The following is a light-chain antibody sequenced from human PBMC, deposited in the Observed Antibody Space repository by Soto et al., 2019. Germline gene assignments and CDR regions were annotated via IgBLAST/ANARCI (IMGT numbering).Light chain of an antibody. CDR2: AAS. CDR1: QKISTY. Sequence: DIPMTQSPSSLSASVGDRVTITCRASQKISTYLTWYQLKPGKAPSLLIYAASTLQRGVPSRFSGSGSGTDFTLTISSLQPEDFATYYCQQSYSIPFTFGPGTKVDL. V-gene: IGKV1-39*01. CDR3: QQSYSIPFT. J-gene: IGKJ3*01.